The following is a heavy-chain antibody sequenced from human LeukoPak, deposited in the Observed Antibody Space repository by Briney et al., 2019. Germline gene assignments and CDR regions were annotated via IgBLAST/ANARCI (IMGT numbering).Heavy chain of an antibody. V-gene: IGHV3-23*01. J-gene: IGHJ1*01. D-gene: IGHD3-10*01. CDR2: ISGSGGST. CDR1: GFTFSSYA. Sequence: GGSLRLSCAASGFTFSSYAMSWVRQAPGKGREWVSAISGSGGSTYYADSVKGRFTISRDNSKNTLYLQMNSLRAEDTAVYYCAKTGLGPPIYYYGSGEFQHWGQGTLVTVSS. CDR3: AKTGLGPPIYYYGSGEFQH.